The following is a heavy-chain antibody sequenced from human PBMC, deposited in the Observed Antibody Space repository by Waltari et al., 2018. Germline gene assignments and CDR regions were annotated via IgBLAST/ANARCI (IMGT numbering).Heavy chain of an antibody. D-gene: IGHD5-18*01. J-gene: IGHJ5*02. CDR3: ARGWRRGYRSINWFDP. Sequence: QVQLQQWGARLFQLSETLSLTCGLHGGSFSGVSWPWIRQSPVGGLEWNAEINHSGSPSYNPSLASRVTISVDTSKNEFSLDLTSVTAADTAVYYCARGWRRGYRSINWFDPWGQGSLVTVSS. V-gene: IGHV4-34*02. CDR2: INHSGSP. CDR1: GGSFSGVS.